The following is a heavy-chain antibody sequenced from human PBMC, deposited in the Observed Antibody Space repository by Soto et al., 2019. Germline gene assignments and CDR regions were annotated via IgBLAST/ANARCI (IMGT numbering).Heavy chain of an antibody. D-gene: IGHD3-22*01. CDR3: ARGDYYDSSGPFSDAFDI. Sequence: GGSLRLSCAASGFTFSSYWMSWVRQAPGKGLEWVANIKQDGSEKWYVDSVKGRFTISRDNAKNSLYLQMNSLRAEDTAVYYCARGDYYDSSGPFSDAFDIWGQGTMVTVSS. J-gene: IGHJ3*02. V-gene: IGHV3-7*04. CDR2: IKQDGSEK. CDR1: GFTFSSYW.